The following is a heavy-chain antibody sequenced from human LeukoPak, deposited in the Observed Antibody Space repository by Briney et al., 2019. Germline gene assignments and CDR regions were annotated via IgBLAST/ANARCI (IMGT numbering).Heavy chain of an antibody. V-gene: IGHV3-23*01. Sequence: GGSLRLSCAASGXTFSTYGVSWVRQAPGKGLEWVSASGRTGGTYYSDSVKGRFTISRDNSRNTLYLQMDNLRAEDTAVYYCAKRDTIGSYYFDYWGQGTLVTVSS. CDR3: AKRDTIGSYYFDY. CDR2: SGRTGGT. D-gene: IGHD6-19*01. J-gene: IGHJ4*02. CDR1: GXTFSTYG.